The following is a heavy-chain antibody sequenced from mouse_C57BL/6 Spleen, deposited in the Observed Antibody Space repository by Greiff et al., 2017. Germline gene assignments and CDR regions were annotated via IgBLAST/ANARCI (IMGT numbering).Heavy chain of an antibody. Sequence: QVQLQQPGAELVKPGASVKLSCKASGYTFTSYWMQWVKQRPGQGLEWIGEIDPSDSYTNYNQKFKGKATLTVDTSSSTAYMQLSSLTSEDSAVYYCARSGGSFDYWGQGTTLTVSS. CDR2: IDPSDSYT. J-gene: IGHJ2*01. V-gene: IGHV1-50*01. D-gene: IGHD1-3*01. CDR1: GYTFTSYW. CDR3: ARSGGSFDY.